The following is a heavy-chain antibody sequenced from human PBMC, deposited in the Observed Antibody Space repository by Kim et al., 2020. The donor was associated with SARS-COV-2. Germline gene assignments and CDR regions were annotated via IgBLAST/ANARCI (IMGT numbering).Heavy chain of an antibody. D-gene: IGHD2-2*01. V-gene: IGHV6-1*01. CDR1: GDSVSTNSAA. CDR2: TYYKSKWYN. CDR3: AREGGDCGNTNCYSRWFGP. J-gene: IGHJ5*02. Sequence: SQTLSLTCAISGDSVSTNSAAWNWIRQSPSRGLEWLGRTYYKSKWYNDYAVSIKSRITINPDTSKNQFSLQLNSVTPEDTAMYFCAREGGDCGNTNCYSRWFGPWGQGTLVTVSS.